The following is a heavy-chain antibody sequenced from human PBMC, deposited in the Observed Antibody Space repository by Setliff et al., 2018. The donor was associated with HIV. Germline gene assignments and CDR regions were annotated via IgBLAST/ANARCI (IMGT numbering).Heavy chain of an antibody. V-gene: IGHV1-18*01. Sequence: ASVKVSCKASGYPFSGYGISWVRQAPGQGLEWMGWISAYSGDTNYAQKFQGRVTITTDESTNTVYMELYSLASEDTAIYYCASSAGAVPTTAPYGDYYYYFYMDVWGKGTTVTVSS. CDR1: GYPFSGYG. CDR3: ASSAGAVPTTAPYGDYYYYFYMDV. CDR2: ISAYSGDT. J-gene: IGHJ6*03. D-gene: IGHD1-1*01.